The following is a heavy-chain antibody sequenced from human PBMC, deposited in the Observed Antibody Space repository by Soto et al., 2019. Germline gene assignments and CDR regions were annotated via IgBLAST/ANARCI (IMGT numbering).Heavy chain of an antibody. Sequence: GGSLRLSCAASGFTFSDYYVNWIRQAPGKGLEWVSYISSGSSYTNYADSVQGRFTISRDNAKNSLYLQMNSLRAEDTAVYYCARRKTYYYGSGNYRYAFDIWGQGTMVTVSS. J-gene: IGHJ3*02. V-gene: IGHV3-11*03. CDR2: ISSGSSYT. CDR1: GFTFSDYY. CDR3: ARRKTYYYGSGNYRYAFDI. D-gene: IGHD3-10*01.